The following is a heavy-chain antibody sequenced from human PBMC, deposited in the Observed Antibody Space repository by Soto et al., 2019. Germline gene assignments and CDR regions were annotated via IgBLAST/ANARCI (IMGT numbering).Heavy chain of an antibody. CDR3: ARGGYSNYGGAPYYYYMDV. CDR1: GYTFTSYD. Sequence: QVQLVQSGAEVKKPGASVKVSCKASGYTFTSYDINWVRQATGQGLEWMGWMNPNSGNTGYAQKFQGRVTMTRNTSISTAYMELSSLRSEDTAVYYCARGGYSNYGGAPYYYYMDVWGKGTTVTVSS. D-gene: IGHD4-4*01. J-gene: IGHJ6*03. CDR2: MNPNSGNT. V-gene: IGHV1-8*01.